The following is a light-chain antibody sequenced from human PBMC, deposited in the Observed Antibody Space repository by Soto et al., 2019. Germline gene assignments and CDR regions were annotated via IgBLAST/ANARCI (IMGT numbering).Light chain of an antibody. CDR2: KAS. V-gene: IGKV1-5*03. CDR1: QSIGSW. J-gene: IGKJ1*01. Sequence: DIQMTQSPSTLSASVGDRVTITCRASQSIGSWLAWYQQKPGKAPKLLIYKASSLQTGVPSRFSGSGSGTEFTLTSSSLQPDDFATYYCQQYNSYSQTFGQGTKV. CDR3: QQYNSYSQT.